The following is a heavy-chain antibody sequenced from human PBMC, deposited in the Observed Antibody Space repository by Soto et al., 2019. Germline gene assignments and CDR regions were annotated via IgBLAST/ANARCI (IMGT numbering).Heavy chain of an antibody. CDR2: ISFDGSNK. D-gene: IGHD2-2*02. Sequence: VQLVESGRGVVQPGRSLRLSCAASGFTFSSYGMHWVRQAPGKGLEWVAVISFDGSNKYYADSVKGRFTISRDNSKNTLYLQMNSLRAEDTAVYYCAKSDCISTSCYTGVSYFDYWGQGTLVTVSS. CDR3: AKSDCISTSCYTGVSYFDY. CDR1: GFTFSSYG. V-gene: IGHV3-30*18. J-gene: IGHJ4*02.